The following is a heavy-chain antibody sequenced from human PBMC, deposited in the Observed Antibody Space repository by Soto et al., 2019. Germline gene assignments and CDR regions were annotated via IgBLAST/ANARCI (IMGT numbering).Heavy chain of an antibody. CDR3: ARAVGYYYGMDV. J-gene: IGHJ6*02. Sequence: GASVKVSCKASGGTFSSYAISWVRQAPGQGLEWMGGIIPIFGTANYAQKFQGRVTITADESTSTAYMELSSLRSDDTAVYYCARAVGYYYGMDVWGQGTTVTVSS. D-gene: IGHD6-19*01. CDR1: GGTFSSYA. V-gene: IGHV1-69*13. CDR2: IIPIFGTA.